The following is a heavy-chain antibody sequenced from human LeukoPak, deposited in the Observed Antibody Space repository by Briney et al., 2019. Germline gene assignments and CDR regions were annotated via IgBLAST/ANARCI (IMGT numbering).Heavy chain of an antibody. V-gene: IGHV4-59*01. CDR3: ARDARYGSGSYDY. J-gene: IGHJ4*02. D-gene: IGHD3-10*01. CDR1: GGSISSYY. CDR2: IYTSGST. Sequence: PSETLSLTCTVSGGSISSYYWSWIRQPPGKGLEWIGCIYTSGSTNYNPSLKSRVIISVDTSKNQFSLKLGSVTAADTAVYYCARDARYGSGSYDYWGQGTLVTVSS.